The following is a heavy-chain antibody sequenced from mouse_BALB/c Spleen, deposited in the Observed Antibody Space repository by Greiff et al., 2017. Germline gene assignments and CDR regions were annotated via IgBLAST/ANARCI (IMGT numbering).Heavy chain of an antibody. Sequence: EVKLMESGPGLVKPSQSLSLTCSVTGYSITSGYYWNWIRQFPGNKLEWMGYISYDGSNNYNPSLKNRISITRDTSKNQFFLKLNSVTTEDTATYYCARDPTTVEAYWGQGTLVTVSA. CDR2: ISYDGSN. CDR3: ARDPTTVEAY. CDR1: GYSITSGYY. D-gene: IGHD1-1*01. J-gene: IGHJ3*01. V-gene: IGHV3-6*02.